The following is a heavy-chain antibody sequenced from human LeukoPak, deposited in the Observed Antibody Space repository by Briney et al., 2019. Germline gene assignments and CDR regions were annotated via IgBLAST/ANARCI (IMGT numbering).Heavy chain of an antibody. D-gene: IGHD6-19*01. CDR2: IDWDGDK. V-gene: IGHV2-70*11. CDR3: ARKGSAWNYFDY. J-gene: IGHJ4*02. CDR1: GFSLSTSGMC. Sequence: SGPTLVNPTQTLTLTCTFSGFSLSTSGMCGSWIRQPPGKALELLARIDWDGDKWYSTSLKTRLTISKDTSKNQVVLTMTNMDPVDTATYYCARKGSAWNYFDYWGQGALVTVSS.